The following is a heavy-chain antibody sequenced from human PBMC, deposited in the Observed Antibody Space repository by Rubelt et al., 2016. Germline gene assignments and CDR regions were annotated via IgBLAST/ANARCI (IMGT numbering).Heavy chain of an antibody. J-gene: IGHJ4*02. CDR1: GYTFTSYG. CDR3: ARDGAFPLGSGFEKRSDY. Sequence: QVQLVQSGAEVKKPGASVKVSCKASGYTFTSYGISWVRQAPGQGLEWMGWINAYSGNTNYAQKLQGRVTMTTDTSTSTAYMELRSLGSDDTAVYYCARDGAFPLGSGFEKRSDYWGQGTLVTVSS. CDR2: INAYSGNT. V-gene: IGHV1-18*01. D-gene: IGHD3-10*01.